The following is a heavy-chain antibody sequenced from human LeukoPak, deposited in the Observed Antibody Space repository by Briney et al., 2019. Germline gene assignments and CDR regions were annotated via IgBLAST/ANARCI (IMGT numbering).Heavy chain of an antibody. D-gene: IGHD2-2*01. CDR2: IYYSGST. CDR3: ARHHLLGYQLLIDY. V-gene: IGHV4-59*08. CDR1: GGSISSYY. Sequence: PSETLSLTCTVSGGSISSYYWSWIRQPPGKGLEWIGYIYYSGSTNYNPSLKSRVTISVDTSKNQFSLKLSSVTAADTAVYYCARHHLLGYQLLIDYWGQGTLVTVSS. J-gene: IGHJ4*02.